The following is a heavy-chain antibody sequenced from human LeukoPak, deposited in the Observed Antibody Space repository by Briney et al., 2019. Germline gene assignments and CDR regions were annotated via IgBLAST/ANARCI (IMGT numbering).Heavy chain of an antibody. J-gene: IGHJ5*02. CDR1: GGSISSGSYY. V-gene: IGHV4-61*02. CDR3: ARVQEVGVDP. CDR2: IYTSGST. Sequence: SETLSLTCTVSGGSISSGSYYWSWIRQPAGKGLEWIGRIYTSGSTNHNPSLKSRVTISVDTSKNQFSLKLSSVTAADTAVYYCARVQEVGVDPWGQGTLVTVSS. D-gene: IGHD3-16*01.